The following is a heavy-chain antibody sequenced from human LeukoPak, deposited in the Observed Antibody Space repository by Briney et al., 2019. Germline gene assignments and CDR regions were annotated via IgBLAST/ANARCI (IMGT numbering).Heavy chain of an antibody. CDR1: GGSFSSGDYY. J-gene: IGHJ4*02. D-gene: IGHD1-26*01. CDR3: AGGSEWGLPFDY. Sequence: PSETLSLTCTVSGGSFSSGDYYWSWIRQPPGKGLEWIGHIYYSGSTFYNPSLKSRIAMSVDASKIQFSLKLSSVTAADTAVYYCAGGSEWGLPFDYWGQGTLVTVSS. V-gene: IGHV4-30-4*01. CDR2: IYYSGST.